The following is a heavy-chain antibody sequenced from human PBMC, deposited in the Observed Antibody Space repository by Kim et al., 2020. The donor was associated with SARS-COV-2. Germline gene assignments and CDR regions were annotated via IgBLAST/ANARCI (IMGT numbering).Heavy chain of an antibody. CDR2: IWYDGSNK. J-gene: IGHJ5*02. CDR3: ARRGGQWLAPNNWFDP. Sequence: GGSLRLSCAASGFTFSSYGMHWVRQAPGKGLEWVAVIWYDGSNKYYADSVKGRFTISRDNSKNTLYLQMNSLRAEDTAVYYCARRGGQWLAPNNWFDPWGQGTLVTVSS. V-gene: IGHV3-33*01. D-gene: IGHD6-19*01. CDR1: GFTFSSYG.